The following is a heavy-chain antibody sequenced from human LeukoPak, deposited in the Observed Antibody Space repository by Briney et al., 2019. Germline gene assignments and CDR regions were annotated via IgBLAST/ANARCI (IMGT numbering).Heavy chain of an antibody. D-gene: IGHD3-22*01. J-gene: IGHJ4*02. CDR1: GYTFTGHY. CDR2: INPNNGGT. V-gene: IGHV1-2*02. CDR3: ATGDSSGYYADSTFDY. Sequence: ASVKVSCKPSGYTFTGHYIHWVRQAPGQGLEWMGWINPNNGGTNYAQKFQGRVTMARDTSVSTAYMELSNLRSEDTAVYYCATGDSSGYYADSTFDYWGQGTLVTVSS.